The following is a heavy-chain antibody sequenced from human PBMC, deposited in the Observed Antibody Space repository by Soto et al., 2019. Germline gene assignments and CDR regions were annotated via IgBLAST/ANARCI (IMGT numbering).Heavy chain of an antibody. Sequence: GSLRLSCAASGFTVSSNYMSWVRQAPGKGLEWVSVIYSGGSTYYADSVKGRFTISRDNSKNTLYLQMNSLRAEDTAVYYCARDPTVITSFGVDPDGMDVWGQGT. J-gene: IGHJ6*02. CDR2: IYSGGST. V-gene: IGHV3-66*01. CDR3: ARDPTVITSFGVDPDGMDV. CDR1: GFTVSSNY. D-gene: IGHD3-3*01.